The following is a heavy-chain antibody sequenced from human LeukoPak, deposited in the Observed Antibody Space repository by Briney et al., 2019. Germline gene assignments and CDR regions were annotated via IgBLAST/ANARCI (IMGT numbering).Heavy chain of an antibody. J-gene: IGHJ4*02. Sequence: ASVRVSYKASGYTVTCYYMHWVRQAPGQGREGRGCINPNSGGTNYAQKFQGRVTITRDTSISTAYMELSRLRSDDTAVYYCARGRAGEQWLWGLWGQGTLVTVSS. CDR1: GYTVTCYY. CDR2: INPNSGGT. V-gene: IGHV1-2*02. D-gene: IGHD6-19*01. CDR3: ARGRAGEQWLWGL.